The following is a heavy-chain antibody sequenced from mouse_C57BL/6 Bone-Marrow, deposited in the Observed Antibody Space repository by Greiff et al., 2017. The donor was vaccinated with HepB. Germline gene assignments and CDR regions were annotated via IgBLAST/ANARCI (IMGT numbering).Heavy chain of an antibody. D-gene: IGHD1-1*01. V-gene: IGHV1-82*01. CDR1: GYAFSSSW. Sequence: VQLQESGPELVKPGASVKISCKASGYAFSSSWMNWVKQRPGKGLEWIGRIYPGDGDTNYNGKFKGKATLTADKSSSTAYMQLSSLTSEDSAVYFCARDTTEGGFDYWGQGTTLTVSS. CDR3: ARDTTEGGFDY. CDR2: IYPGDGDT. J-gene: IGHJ2*01.